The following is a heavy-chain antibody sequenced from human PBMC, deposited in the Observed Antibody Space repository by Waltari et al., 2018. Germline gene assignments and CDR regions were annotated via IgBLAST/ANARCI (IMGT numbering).Heavy chain of an antibody. CDR1: GGSISSSSYY. V-gene: IGHV4-39*01. CDR2: IYYSGST. J-gene: IGHJ4*02. Sequence: QLQLQESGPGLVKPSETLSLTCTVSGGSISSSSYYWGWTRQPPGKGLEWIGSIYYSGSTYYNPSLKIRVTISVDTSKNQFSLKLSSVTAADTAVYYCARSIAVAGPSDYWGQGTLVTVSS. CDR3: ARSIAVAGPSDY. D-gene: IGHD6-19*01.